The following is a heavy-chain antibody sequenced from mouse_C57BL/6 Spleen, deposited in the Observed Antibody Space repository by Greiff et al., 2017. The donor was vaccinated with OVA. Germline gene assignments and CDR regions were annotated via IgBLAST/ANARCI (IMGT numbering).Heavy chain of an antibody. Sequence: QVQLQQSGAELMKPGASVKLSCKATGYTFTGYWIEWVKQRPGHGLEWIGEILPGSGSTNYNEKFKGKATFTADTSSNTAYMQLSSLTTEDSAIYYCARRGIWSTVVATDYAMDYWGQGTSVTVSS. CDR2: ILPGSGST. D-gene: IGHD1-1*01. CDR1: GYTFTGYW. V-gene: IGHV1-9*01. J-gene: IGHJ4*01. CDR3: ARRGIWSTVVATDYAMDY.